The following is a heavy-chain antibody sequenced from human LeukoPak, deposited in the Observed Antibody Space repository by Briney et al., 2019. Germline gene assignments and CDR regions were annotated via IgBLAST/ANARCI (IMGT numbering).Heavy chain of an antibody. CDR2: VSSSGSKT. Sequence: PGGSLRLSCVASGFSFSDHYMGWIRQAPGKGLEWISYVSSSGSKTYNADSLKGRFTISRDNAKNSLYLGMNSLRDEDTAVYYCARGFYGGNPLDALDIWGQGTTVTVS. CDR1: GFSFSDHY. CDR3: ARGFYGGNPLDALDI. J-gene: IGHJ3*02. D-gene: IGHD4-23*01. V-gene: IGHV3-11*01.